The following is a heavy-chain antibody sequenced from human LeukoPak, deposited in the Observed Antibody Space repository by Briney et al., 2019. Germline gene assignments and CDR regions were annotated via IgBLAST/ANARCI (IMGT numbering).Heavy chain of an antibody. V-gene: IGHV3-48*01. D-gene: IGHD4-23*01. CDR2: ISSGGSPI. Sequence: GGSLRLSCAASGFTFSNSNMNWVRQAPGKGLEWVSYISSGGSPIYYTESVKGRFTISRDNAKNSLYLQMNSLRAEDTAVYYCAKDLVYGGTPRWGQGTLVTVSS. CDR1: GFTFSNSN. J-gene: IGHJ4*02. CDR3: AKDLVYGGTPR.